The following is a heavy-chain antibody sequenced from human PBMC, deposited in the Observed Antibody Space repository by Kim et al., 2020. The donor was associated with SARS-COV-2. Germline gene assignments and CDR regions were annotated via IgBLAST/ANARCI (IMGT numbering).Heavy chain of an antibody. V-gene: IGHV3-23*01. D-gene: IGHD7-27*01. Sequence: GGSLRLSCAASGFIFKNYVMNWVRQTPGKGLEWVASSSGSAANTKYADSVRGRFTISRDNSKNTLSLQMDTLSGDDTAVYYCVKSSHWDKGPFYYWGQGT. J-gene: IGHJ4*02. CDR2: SSGSAANT. CDR3: VKSSHWDKGPFYY. CDR1: GFIFKNYV.